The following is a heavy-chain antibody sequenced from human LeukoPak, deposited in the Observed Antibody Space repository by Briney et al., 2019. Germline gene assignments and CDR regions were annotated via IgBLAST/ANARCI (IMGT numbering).Heavy chain of an antibody. D-gene: IGHD3-22*01. CDR2: ISTSGGST. J-gene: IGHJ4*02. CDR1: GFTFSSYA. V-gene: IGHV3-23*01. Sequence: PGGSLRLSCAASGFTFSSYAMSWVRQAPGKGLEWVSGISTSGGSTSYADSVKGRFTISRDNPRNTLYMQMNSLRAEDTAVYYCVIMHRYYDGSGYWVQWGQGTLVTVSS. CDR3: VIMHRYYDGSGYWVQ.